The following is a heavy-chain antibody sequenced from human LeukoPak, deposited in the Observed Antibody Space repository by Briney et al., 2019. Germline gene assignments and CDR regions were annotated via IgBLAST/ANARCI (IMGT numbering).Heavy chain of an antibody. Sequence: PSQSLSLTCTVSGGSISSGDYYWGWIRQPPGKGLEWIGYIYYSGSTYYIPSLKSRVTISVDTSKNQFSLKLGSVTAADTAVYYCARWVATGAYYFDYWGQGTLVTVSS. CDR3: ARWVATGAYYFDY. D-gene: IGHD1-14*01. CDR1: GGSISSGDYY. CDR2: IYYSGST. J-gene: IGHJ4*02. V-gene: IGHV4-30-4*01.